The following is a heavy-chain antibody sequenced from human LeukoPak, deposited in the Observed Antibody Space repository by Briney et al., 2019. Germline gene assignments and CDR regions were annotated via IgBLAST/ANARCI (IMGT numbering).Heavy chain of an antibody. CDR2: ISSNGGST. Sequence: GGSLRLSCAASGFPFSSYAMHWVRQAPGKGLEYVSAISSNGGSTYYANSVKGIFTISRDNSKNTLYLQMGSLRAEDMAVYYCARGQQSYYYMDVWGKGTTVTISS. D-gene: IGHD6-13*01. V-gene: IGHV3-64*01. CDR3: ARGQQSYYYMDV. CDR1: GFPFSSYA. J-gene: IGHJ6*03.